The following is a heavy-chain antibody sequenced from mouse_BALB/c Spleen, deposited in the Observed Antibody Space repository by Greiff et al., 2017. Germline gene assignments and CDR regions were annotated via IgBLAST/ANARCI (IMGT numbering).Heavy chain of an antibody. Sequence: QVQLQQSGAELMKPGASVKISCKATGYTFSSYWIEWVKQRPGHGLEWIGEILPGSGSTNYNEKFKGKATFTADTSSNTAYMQLSSLTSEDSAVYYCARRGGYDYDGGFAYWGQGTLVTVSA. CDR2: ILPGSGST. D-gene: IGHD2-4*01. CDR3: ARRGGYDYDGGFAY. V-gene: IGHV1-9*01. CDR1: GYTFSSYW. J-gene: IGHJ3*01.